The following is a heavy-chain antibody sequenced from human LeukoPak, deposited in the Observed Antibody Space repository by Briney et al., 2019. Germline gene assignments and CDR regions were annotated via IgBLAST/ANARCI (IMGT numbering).Heavy chain of an antibody. CDR2: IIPIFGTA. V-gene: IGHV1-69*05. Sequence: SVKVSCKASGGTFSSYAISWVRQAPGQGLEWMGGIIPIFGTANYAQKLQGRVTMTTDTSTSTAYMELRSLRSDDTAVYYCAIYSSSWYAYWGQGTLVTVSS. J-gene: IGHJ4*02. CDR1: GGTFSSYA. D-gene: IGHD6-13*01. CDR3: AIYSSSWYAY.